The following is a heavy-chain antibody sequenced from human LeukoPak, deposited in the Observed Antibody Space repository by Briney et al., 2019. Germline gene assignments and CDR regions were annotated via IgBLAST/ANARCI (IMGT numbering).Heavy chain of an antibody. Sequence: GGSLRLSCAASGFTVSSNYMSWVRQAPGKGLEWVSVIYSCGSTYYADSVKGRFTISRDNSKNTLYLQMNSLRAEDTAVYYCARGEKYYYDSSGADYWGQGTLVTVSS. CDR1: GFTVSSNY. J-gene: IGHJ4*02. CDR3: ARGEKYYYDSSGADY. CDR2: IYSCGST. V-gene: IGHV3-66*01. D-gene: IGHD3-22*01.